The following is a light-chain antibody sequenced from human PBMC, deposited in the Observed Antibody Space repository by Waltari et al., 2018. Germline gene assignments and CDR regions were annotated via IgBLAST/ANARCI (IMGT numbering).Light chain of an antibody. CDR3: QQYYGSPLT. J-gene: IGKJ4*01. Sequence: DIVMTQSPDSLAVSPGERATINRNSSQTVLYSSNNKNYLAWFQQKPGQPPKLLIYWASTRESGVPDRFNGSGSGTDFTLTINSLQAEDVAVYYCQQYYGSPLTFGGGTKVEIK. V-gene: IGKV4-1*01. CDR1: QTVLYSSNNKNY. CDR2: WAS.